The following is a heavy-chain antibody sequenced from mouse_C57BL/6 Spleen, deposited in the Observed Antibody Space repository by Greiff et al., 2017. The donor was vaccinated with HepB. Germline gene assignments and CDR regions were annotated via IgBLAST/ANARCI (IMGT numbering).Heavy chain of an antibody. J-gene: IGHJ4*01. CDR2: ISSGSSTI. Sequence: EVHLVESGGGLVKPGGSLKLSCAASGFTFSDYGMHWVRQAPEKGLEWVAYISSGSSTIYYADTVKGRFTISRDNAKNTLFLQMTSLRSEDTAMYYCASSSHYAMDYWVQGTSVTVSS. CDR1: GFTFSDYG. D-gene: IGHD1-1*01. CDR3: ASSSHYAMDY. V-gene: IGHV5-17*01.